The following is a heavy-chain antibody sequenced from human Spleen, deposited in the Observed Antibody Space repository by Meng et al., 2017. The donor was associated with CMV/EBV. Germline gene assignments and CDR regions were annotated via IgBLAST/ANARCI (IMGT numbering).Heavy chain of an antibody. CDR3: ARALWAATGVVFDY. V-gene: IGHV4-61*08. J-gene: IGHJ4*02. Sequence: SETLSLTCTVSGDSVSSGGYYWSWIRQPPGKGLEWIGYIYYSGSTNYNPSLESRVTISVDTSKNQFSLKLSSVTAADTAVYYCARALWAATGVVFDYWGQGTLVTVSS. CDR1: GDSVSSGGYY. CDR2: IYYSGST. D-gene: IGHD6-13*01.